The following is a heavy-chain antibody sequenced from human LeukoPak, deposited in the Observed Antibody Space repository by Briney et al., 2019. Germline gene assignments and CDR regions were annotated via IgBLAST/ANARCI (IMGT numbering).Heavy chain of an antibody. CDR3: ARVGYSNSYDY. CDR1: GYTFTSYG. D-gene: IGHD1-26*01. Sequence: ASVKFSCKASGYTFTSYGISWVRQAPGQGLEWMGWMNPNTGNAGYAQKFQDRVTITWDASISTAYMDLSSLRSEDTAVYYCARVGYSNSYDYWGQGTLVTVSS. J-gene: IGHJ4*02. CDR2: MNPNTGNA. V-gene: IGHV1-8*03.